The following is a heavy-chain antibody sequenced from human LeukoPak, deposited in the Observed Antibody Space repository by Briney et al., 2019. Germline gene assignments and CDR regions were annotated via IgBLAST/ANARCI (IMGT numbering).Heavy chain of an antibody. J-gene: IGHJ4*02. D-gene: IGHD4-23*01. Sequence: PGGSLRLSCVASGFTFSSYAMSWVRQAPGKGLEWVGRIKSKTDGGTTDYAAPVKGRFTISRDDSKNTLYLQMNSLKTEDTAVYYCTTDGGNSVGFDYWGQGTLVTVSS. V-gene: IGHV3-15*01. CDR1: GFTFSSYA. CDR3: TTDGGNSVGFDY. CDR2: IKSKTDGGTT.